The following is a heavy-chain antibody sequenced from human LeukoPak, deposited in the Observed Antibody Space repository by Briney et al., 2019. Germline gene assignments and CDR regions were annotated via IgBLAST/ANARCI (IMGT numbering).Heavy chain of an antibody. CDR2: ISSSGSTI. V-gene: IGHV3-48*03. D-gene: IGHD3-10*02. CDR1: GFNFSNYA. Sequence: GGSLRLSCAASGFNFSNYAMHWVRQAPGKGLEWVSYISSSGSTIYYADSVKGRFTISRDNAKNSLYLQMNSLRAEDTAVYYCAELGITMIGGVWGKGTTVTISS. J-gene: IGHJ6*04. CDR3: AELGITMIGGV.